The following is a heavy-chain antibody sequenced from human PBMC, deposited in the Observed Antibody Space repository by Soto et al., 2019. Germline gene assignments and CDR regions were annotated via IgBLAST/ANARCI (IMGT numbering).Heavy chain of an antibody. CDR2: IGTAGDT. Sequence: WGSLRLSCAASGFTFSSYDMHWVRQATGKGLEWVSAIGTAGDTYYPGSVKGRFTISRENAKNSLYLQMNSLRAGDTAVYYCARGLHRLRYCSGGSCYREQLGYYYYGMDVWGQGTTVNVSS. CDR1: GFTFSSYD. CDR3: ARGLHRLRYCSGGSCYREQLGYYYYGMDV. D-gene: IGHD2-15*01. V-gene: IGHV3-13*04. J-gene: IGHJ6*02.